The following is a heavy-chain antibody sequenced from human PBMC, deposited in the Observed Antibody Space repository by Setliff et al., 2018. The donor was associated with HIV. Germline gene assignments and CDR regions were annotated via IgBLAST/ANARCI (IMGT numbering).Heavy chain of an antibody. CDR2: IYTSGST. J-gene: IGHJ4*02. V-gene: IGHV4-4*09. CDR3: ARTPEDYDQYFFDR. Sequence: PSETLSLTCTVSDDPINSFYWSWIRQPPGKGLEWIGYIYTSGSTNYNPSLEGRVTISVDTSKNQFSLKLSSATAADTAVYYCARTPEDYDQYFFDRWGQGTLVTVS. D-gene: IGHD3-22*01. CDR1: DDPINSFY.